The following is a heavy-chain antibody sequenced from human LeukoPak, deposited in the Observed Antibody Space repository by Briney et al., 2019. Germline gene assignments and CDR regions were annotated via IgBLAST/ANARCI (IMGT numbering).Heavy chain of an antibody. CDR2: INPNSGGT. D-gene: IGHD3-10*01. Sequence: GASVKVSCKASGYTFTSYAMNWVRQAPGQGLEWMGWINPNSGGTNYAQKFQGRVTMTRDTSISTAYMELSRLRSDDTAVYYCAREPGMVRGVIRPNYFDYWGQGTLVTVSS. CDR1: GYTFTSYA. J-gene: IGHJ4*02. V-gene: IGHV1-2*02. CDR3: AREPGMVRGVIRPNYFDY.